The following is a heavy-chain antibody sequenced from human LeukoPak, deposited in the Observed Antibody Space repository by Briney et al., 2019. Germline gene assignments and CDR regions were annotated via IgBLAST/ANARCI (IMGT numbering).Heavy chain of an antibody. J-gene: IGHJ6*03. CDR2: ISGFNGHT. V-gene: IGHV1-18*04. CDR3: ARAWLRRKYYYYMDV. Sequence: ASVKVSCKASGYTFSNYGMSWVRQAPGHGLEWMGWISGFNGHTKYSQKSQGRVTMTTDTSTSTADMEVRSLRSDDTAVYYCARAWLRRKYYYYMDVWGKGTTVTVSS. D-gene: IGHD5-12*01. CDR1: GYTFSNYG.